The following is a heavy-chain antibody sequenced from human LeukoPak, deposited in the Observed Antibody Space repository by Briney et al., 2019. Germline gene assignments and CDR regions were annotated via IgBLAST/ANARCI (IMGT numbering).Heavy chain of an antibody. D-gene: IGHD4-17*01. J-gene: IGHJ4*02. CDR1: GFTFSSYG. CDR2: IWYDGSNK. CDR3: AKDRRGDYGDYFDY. Sequence: PGRSLRLSCAASGFTFSSYGMHWVRQAPGKGLEWVAVIWYDGSNKYYADSVKGRFTISRDNSKNTLYLQMNSLRAEDTAVYYCAKDRRGDYGDYFDYWGQGTLVTVSS. V-gene: IGHV3-33*06.